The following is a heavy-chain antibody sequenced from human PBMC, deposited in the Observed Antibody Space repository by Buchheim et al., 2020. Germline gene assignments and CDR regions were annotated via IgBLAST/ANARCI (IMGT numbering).Heavy chain of an antibody. Sequence: EVRLLESGGGLVKPGGSLRLSCAASGFSFTNYVMSWVRQAPGKGLEWVSVIYSGGSTYYADSVKGRFTISRDNSKNTLYLQMNSLRAEDTAVYYCARSPYSGSYDHRYYYYYGMDVWGQGTT. V-gene: IGHV3-66*01. CDR3: ARSPYSGSYDHRYYYYYGMDV. J-gene: IGHJ6*02. CDR2: IYSGGST. CDR1: GFSFTNYV. D-gene: IGHD1-26*01.